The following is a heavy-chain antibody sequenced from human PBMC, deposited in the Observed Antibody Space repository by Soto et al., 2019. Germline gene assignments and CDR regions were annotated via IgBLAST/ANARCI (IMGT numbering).Heavy chain of an antibody. Sequence: SETLSLTCTVSGGSISSYYWSWIRQPAGKGLEWIGRIYTSGSTNYNPSLKSRVTMSVDTSKNQFSLKLSSVTAADTAVYYCARDGTMVRGGTLGMDVWGQGTKVTVSS. V-gene: IGHV4-4*07. CDR3: ARDGTMVRGGTLGMDV. CDR1: GGSISSYY. J-gene: IGHJ6*02. CDR2: IYTSGST. D-gene: IGHD3-10*01.